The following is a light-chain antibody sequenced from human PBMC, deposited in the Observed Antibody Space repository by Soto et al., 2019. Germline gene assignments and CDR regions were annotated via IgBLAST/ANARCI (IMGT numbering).Light chain of an antibody. V-gene: IGKV1-6*01. J-gene: IGKJ1*01. CDR2: GAS. CDR3: LQDYNYPRT. CDR1: QGIRND. Sequence: AIQMTQSPSSLSASVGDRVTITCRASQGIRNDLGWYQQKPGKAPKLLIYGASSLQSGVPSRFSGSGSGTDFTLTINCLQPEDFATYYCLQDYNYPRTFGQGTKVDIK.